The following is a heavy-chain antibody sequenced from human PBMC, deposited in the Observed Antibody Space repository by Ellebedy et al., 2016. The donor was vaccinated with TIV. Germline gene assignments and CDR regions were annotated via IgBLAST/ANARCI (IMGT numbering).Heavy chain of an antibody. Sequence: GESLKISXAASGFTFSSYGMHWVRQAPGKGLEWVAVISYDGSNKYYADSVKGRFTISRDNSKNTLYLQMNSLRAEDTAVYYCARKSRDGYNDDYWGQGTLVTVSS. V-gene: IGHV3-30*03. CDR3: ARKSRDGYNDDY. CDR1: GFTFSSYG. CDR2: ISYDGSNK. D-gene: IGHD5-24*01. J-gene: IGHJ4*02.